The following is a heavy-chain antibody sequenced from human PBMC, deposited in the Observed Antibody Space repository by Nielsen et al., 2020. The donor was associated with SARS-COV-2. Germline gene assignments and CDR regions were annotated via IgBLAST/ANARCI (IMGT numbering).Heavy chain of an antibody. J-gene: IGHJ4*02. CDR2: ISSSSSYI. V-gene: IGHV3-21*01. Sequence: GVLKISCAASGFTFSSYSMNWVRQAPGKGLEWVSSISSSSSYIYYADSVKGRFTISRDNAKNSLYLQMNSLRAEDTAVYYCARDSSGWETGDYWGQGTLVTVSS. CDR1: GFTFSSYS. D-gene: IGHD6-19*01. CDR3: ARDSSGWETGDY.